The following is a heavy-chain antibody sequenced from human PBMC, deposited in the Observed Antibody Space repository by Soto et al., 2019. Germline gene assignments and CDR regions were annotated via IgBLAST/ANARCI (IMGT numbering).Heavy chain of an antibody. CDR2: MNPNSGNT. D-gene: IGHD2-2*01. CDR3: ARSGVVVVPAAKGSSYYYYMDV. Sequence: ASVKVSCKASGYTFTSYDINWVRQATGQGLEWMGWMNPNSGNTGYAQKFQGRVTMTRNTSISTAYMELSSLRSEDTAVYYCARSGVVVVPAAKGSSYYYYMDVSGKGTTLTVSS. CDR1: GYTFTSYD. V-gene: IGHV1-8*01. J-gene: IGHJ6*03.